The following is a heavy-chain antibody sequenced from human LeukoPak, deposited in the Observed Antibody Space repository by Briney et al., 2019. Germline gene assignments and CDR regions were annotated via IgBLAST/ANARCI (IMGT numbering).Heavy chain of an antibody. J-gene: IGHJ5*02. CDR1: GFTFSSYG. D-gene: IGHD6-6*01. CDR2: IRYDGSNK. CDR3: ALYSSSSGGFDP. V-gene: IGHV3-30*02. Sequence: GGSLRLSCAASGFTFSSYGMHWVRQAPGKGLEWVAFIRYDGSNKYYADSVKGRFTISRDNSKNTLSLQMNSLRAEDTAVYYCALYSSSSGGFDPWGQGTLVTVSS.